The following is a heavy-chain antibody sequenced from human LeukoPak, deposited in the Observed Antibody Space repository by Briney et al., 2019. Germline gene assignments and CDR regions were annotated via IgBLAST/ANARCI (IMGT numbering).Heavy chain of an antibody. CDR3: ARYRRITMVRGVRPDAFDI. V-gene: IGHV4-34*01. Sequence: SETLSLTCTVSGGSISSYYWSWIRQPPGKGLEWIGEINHSGSTNYNPSLKSRVTISVDTSKNQFSLKLSSVTAADTAVYYCARYRRITMVRGVRPDAFDIWGQGTMVTVSS. CDR2: INHSGST. CDR1: GGSISSYY. J-gene: IGHJ3*02. D-gene: IGHD3-10*01.